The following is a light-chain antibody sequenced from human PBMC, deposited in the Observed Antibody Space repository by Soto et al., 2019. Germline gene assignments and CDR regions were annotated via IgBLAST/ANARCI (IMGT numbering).Light chain of an antibody. CDR3: QHYGSSPYT. Sequence: EIVLTQSPGTLSLSPGNRATLSCRASQSVSSSYLGWYQQKPGQAPRLLFYAASSRATGIPDRFSGSGSGTDFTLTISRLEPEDFAVYYCQHYGSSPYTFVQGTKLEIK. CDR1: QSVSSSY. J-gene: IGKJ2*01. V-gene: IGKV3-20*01. CDR2: AAS.